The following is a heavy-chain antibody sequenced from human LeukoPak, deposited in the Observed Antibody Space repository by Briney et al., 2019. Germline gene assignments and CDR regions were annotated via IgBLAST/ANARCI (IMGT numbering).Heavy chain of an antibody. CDR1: AYIFIDYY. CDR3: ASDRSALGYRQFDY. D-gene: IGHD5-18*01. V-gene: IGHV1-2*02. J-gene: IGHJ4*02. Sequence: ASVKVSCKASAYIFIDYYIHWVRQAPGQGLEWMGWINPNSGGTTYAQSFQGRVTMTRDTSISTAYMDLSRLRSDDTAVYYCASDRSALGYRQFDYWGQGTLVTVSS. CDR2: INPNSGGT.